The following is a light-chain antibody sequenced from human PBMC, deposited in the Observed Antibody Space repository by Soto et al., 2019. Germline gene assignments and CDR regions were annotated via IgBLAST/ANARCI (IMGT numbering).Light chain of an antibody. CDR2: GAS. CDR1: RTVSVN. Sequence: EVVMTQSPATLSVSPGDTATLACRASRTVSVNVAWYQQKPGQAPRLLIFGASTRATGIPARFSGGGSGTEFTLTVSSLQSEDFALYYCQQYSSWPPLAFGGGTKVEI. J-gene: IGKJ4*01. CDR3: QQYSSWPPLA. V-gene: IGKV3-15*01.